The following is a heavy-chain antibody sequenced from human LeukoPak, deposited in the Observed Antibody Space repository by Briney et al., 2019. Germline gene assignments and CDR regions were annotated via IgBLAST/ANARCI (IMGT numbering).Heavy chain of an antibody. CDR1: GFTFSSCA. CDR3: ARHDTAMATDYGMDV. Sequence: GGSLRLSCAASGFTFSSCAMSWIRQAPGKGLEWVSYISSRGSTIYYADSVKGRFTISRDNAKNSLYLQMNSLRAEDTAVYYCARHDTAMATDYGMDVWGQGTTVTVSS. CDR2: ISSRGSTI. D-gene: IGHD5-18*01. V-gene: IGHV3-11*01. J-gene: IGHJ6*02.